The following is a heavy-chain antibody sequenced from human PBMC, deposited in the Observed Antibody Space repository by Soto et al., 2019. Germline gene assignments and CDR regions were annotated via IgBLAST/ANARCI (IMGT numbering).Heavy chain of an antibody. D-gene: IGHD1-26*01. Sequence: PSETLSLTCTVSGGSISSYYWSWIRQPPGKGLEWSGYIYYSGSTNYNPSLKSRGTISVDTSKNQFALRLSSVTAADPAVYYCARGQAELAEYFWFDPWGQGTPVTVSS. CDR1: GGSISSYY. J-gene: IGHJ5*02. V-gene: IGHV4-59*08. CDR2: IYYSGST. CDR3: ARGQAELAEYFWFDP.